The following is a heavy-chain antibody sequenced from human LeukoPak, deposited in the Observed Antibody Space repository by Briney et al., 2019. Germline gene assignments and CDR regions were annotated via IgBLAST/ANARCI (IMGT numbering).Heavy chain of an antibody. Sequence: GRSLRLSRTGSGFTFSSYAMLWVRQAPGKGLEWVAIISYDGSDKYFADSVKGRFTISRDNSKNTLYLQMNSLRAEDTAVYYCAKADSGWSFDYWGQGTLVTVSS. CDR1: GFTFSSYA. D-gene: IGHD6-19*01. V-gene: IGHV3-30*07. J-gene: IGHJ4*02. CDR2: ISYDGSDK. CDR3: AKADSGWSFDY.